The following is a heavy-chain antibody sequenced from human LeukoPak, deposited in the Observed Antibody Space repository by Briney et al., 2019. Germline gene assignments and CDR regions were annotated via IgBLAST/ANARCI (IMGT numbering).Heavy chain of an antibody. J-gene: IGHJ4*02. V-gene: IGHV3-30*04. Sequence: GGSLRLSCAAFGFTFSSYAMHWVRQAPGKGLEWVAVISYDGSNKYYADSVKGRFTISRDNSKNTLYLQMNSLRAEDTAVYYCAGDYGDYVQPLDYWGQGTLVTVSS. CDR3: AGDYGDYVQPLDY. CDR1: GFTFSSYA. CDR2: ISYDGSNK. D-gene: IGHD4-17*01.